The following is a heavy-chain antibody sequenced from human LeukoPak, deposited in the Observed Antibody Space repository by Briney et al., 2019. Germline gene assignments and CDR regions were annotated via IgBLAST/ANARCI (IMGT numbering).Heavy chain of an antibody. V-gene: IGHV3-30-3*01. D-gene: IGHD3-3*01. CDR2: ISYDGSNK. Sequence: PGRSLRLSCAASGFTFSSYATHWVRQAPGKGLEWVAVISYDGSNKYYADSVKGRFTISRDNSKNTLYLQMNSLRAEDTAVYYCARVGQYCDFWSGPLHDAFDIWGQGTMVTVSS. CDR3: ARVGQYCDFWSGPLHDAFDI. J-gene: IGHJ3*02. CDR1: GFTFSSYA.